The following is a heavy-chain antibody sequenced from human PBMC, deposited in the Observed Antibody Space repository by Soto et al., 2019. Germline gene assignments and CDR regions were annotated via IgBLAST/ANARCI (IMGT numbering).Heavy chain of an antibody. CDR1: GGTASNYA. J-gene: IGHJ4*02. V-gene: IGHV1-69*01. D-gene: IGHD6-19*01. CDR3: ARWGSGWYYFDY. Sequence: SVKVSCKASGGTASNYAISWVRQAPGQGLEWMGGIIPIFGTANYAQKFQGRVTITADESTSTAYMELSSLRSEDTAVYYCARWGSGWYYFDYWGQGTLVTVSS. CDR2: IIPIFGTA.